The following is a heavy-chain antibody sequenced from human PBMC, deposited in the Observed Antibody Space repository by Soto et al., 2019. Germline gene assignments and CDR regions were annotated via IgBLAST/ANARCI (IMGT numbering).Heavy chain of an antibody. CDR1: GFTFSSYG. Sequence: QVQLVESGGGVVQPGRSLRLSCAASGFTFSSYGMHWVRQAPGKGLEWVAVIWSDGSNKYYADSLKGRFTISRDNSKNTLYLQMNRLRAEDTAVYYCARETCSGGSCYSPYYYYYGMDVWGQGTTVIVSS. V-gene: IGHV3-33*01. J-gene: IGHJ6*02. D-gene: IGHD2-15*01. CDR3: ARETCSGGSCYSPYYYYYGMDV. CDR2: IWSDGSNK.